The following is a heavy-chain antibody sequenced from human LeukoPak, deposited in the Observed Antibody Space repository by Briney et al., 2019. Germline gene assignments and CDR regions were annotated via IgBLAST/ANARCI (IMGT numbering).Heavy chain of an antibody. V-gene: IGHV3-21*04. D-gene: IGHD6-13*01. J-gene: IGHJ2*01. CDR3: ASYPGIAAASGGRSWYFDL. Sequence: GGSLRLSCAASGFTFSSYSMNWVRQAPGKGLEWVSSISSSSSYIYYADSVKGRFTISRDNAKNSLYLQMNSLRAEDTALYYCASYPGIAAASGGRSWYFDLWGRGTLVTVSS. CDR2: ISSSSSYI. CDR1: GFTFSSYS.